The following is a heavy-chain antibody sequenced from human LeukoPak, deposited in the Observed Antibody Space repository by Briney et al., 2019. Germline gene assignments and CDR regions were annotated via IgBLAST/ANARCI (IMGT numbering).Heavy chain of an antibody. Sequence: SQTLSLTCAISGDSVSSNSAAWNWIRQSPSRGLEWLGRTYYRSKWYNDYAVSVKSRITINPDISKNRFSLQLNSVTPEDTAVYYCARAPPEGIVVVPAAIWWFDPWGQGTLVTVSS. J-gene: IGHJ5*02. CDR3: ARAPPEGIVVVPAAIWWFDP. CDR2: TYYRSKWYN. V-gene: IGHV6-1*01. D-gene: IGHD2-2*01. CDR1: GDSVSSNSAA.